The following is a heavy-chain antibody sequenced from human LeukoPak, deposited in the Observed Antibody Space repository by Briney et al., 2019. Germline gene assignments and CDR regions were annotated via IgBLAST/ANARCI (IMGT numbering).Heavy chain of an antibody. D-gene: IGHD6-13*01. CDR1: GFSFSSYA. CDR3: GKGREIAAVGHFDY. V-gene: IGHV3-23*01. J-gene: IGHJ4*02. Sequence: PGGSLRLSCAASGFSFSSYAMSWVRQAPGKGLEWVSVISGGGGTTYYTDSVKGRFTISRDNSKNTLYLQMNSLRAEDTAVYYCGKGREIAAVGHFDYWGQGTLVTVSS. CDR2: ISGGGGTT.